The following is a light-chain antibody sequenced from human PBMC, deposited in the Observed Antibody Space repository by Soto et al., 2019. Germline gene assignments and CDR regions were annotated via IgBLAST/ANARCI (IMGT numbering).Light chain of an antibody. CDR2: WAS. Sequence: DIVMTQSPDSLAVSLGERATINCKSSQSVLYSSNNNNYLAWYQQKPEQPPKLLIYWASTRESGVPDRFSGRGSGTDFTLTISSLQAEDVAVYYCQQYYTTPFTFGPGTKVDIK. CDR3: QQYYTTPFT. J-gene: IGKJ3*01. V-gene: IGKV4-1*01. CDR1: QSVLYSSNNNNY.